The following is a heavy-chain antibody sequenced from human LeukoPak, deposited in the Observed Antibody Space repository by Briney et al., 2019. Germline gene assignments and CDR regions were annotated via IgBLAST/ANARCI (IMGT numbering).Heavy chain of an antibody. CDR2: IYHSGST. J-gene: IGHJ4*02. D-gene: IGHD6-13*01. CDR3: ARHAGADSSSWYYFDN. V-gene: IGHV4-38-2*02. Sequence: KASETLSLTCTVSGYSISSGYYWGWIRQPPGKGLEWIGSIYHSGSTYYNPSLKSRVTISVDTSKNQFSLKLSSVTAADTAVYYCARHAGADSSSWYYFDNWGQGTLVTVSS. CDR1: GYSISSGYY.